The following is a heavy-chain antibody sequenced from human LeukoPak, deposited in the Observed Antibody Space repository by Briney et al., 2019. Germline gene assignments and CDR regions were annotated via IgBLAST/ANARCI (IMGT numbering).Heavy chain of an antibody. CDR1: GFTFSSYA. J-gene: IGHJ4*02. CDR2: ISGSGGST. V-gene: IGHV3-23*01. CDR3: AKFDTAMVTAADY. Sequence: GGSLRLSCAASGFTFSSYAMSWVRQAPGKGLEWVSAISGSGGSTYYADSVKGRFTISRDNSKNTLYLQMNSLRAEDTAVHYCAKFDTAMVTAADYWGQGTLVTVSS. D-gene: IGHD5-18*01.